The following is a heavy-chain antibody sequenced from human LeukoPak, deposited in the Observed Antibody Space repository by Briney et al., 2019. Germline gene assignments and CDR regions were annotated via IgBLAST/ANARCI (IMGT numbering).Heavy chain of an antibody. Sequence: SETLSLTCAVYGGSFSGYYWSWIRQPPGKGLEWIGEINHSGSTNYNPSLKSRVTISVDTSKNQFSLKLSSVTAADTAVNYCARGGYANFDYWGQGTLATVSS. J-gene: IGHJ4*02. D-gene: IGHD5-12*01. CDR3: ARGGYANFDY. V-gene: IGHV4-34*01. CDR1: GGSFSGYY. CDR2: INHSGST.